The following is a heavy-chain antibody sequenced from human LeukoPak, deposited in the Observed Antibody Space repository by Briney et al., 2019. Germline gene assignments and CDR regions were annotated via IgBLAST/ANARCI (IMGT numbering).Heavy chain of an antibody. D-gene: IGHD4-17*01. Sequence: SVKVSCKTSGGTFNNSAISWVRQAPGQGLEWLGGIMPLFGTAGYAQKFQGRVTITKDESTRTVYSELTSLTSDDTAVYYCARDVHGDYGSGWFDPWGQGTLVSVSS. CDR1: GGTFNNSA. V-gene: IGHV1-69*05. CDR3: ARDVHGDYGSGWFDP. CDR2: IMPLFGTA. J-gene: IGHJ5*02.